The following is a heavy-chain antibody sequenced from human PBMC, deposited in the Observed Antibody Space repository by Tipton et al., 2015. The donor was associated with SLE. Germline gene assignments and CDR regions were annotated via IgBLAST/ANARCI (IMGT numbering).Heavy chain of an antibody. J-gene: IGHJ3*02. CDR1: GYTFTSYY. D-gene: IGHD3-22*01. CDR3: AKEMGTMIVVHAFDI. CDR2: INPSGGST. V-gene: IGHV1-46*01. Sequence: QSGPEVKKPGASVKVSCKASGYTFTSYYIHWVRQAPGQGLEWVGIINPSGGSTSYAQKFQGRVTMTRDTSTSTVYMELSSLRSEDTAVYYCAKEMGTMIVVHAFDIWGQGTMVTVSS.